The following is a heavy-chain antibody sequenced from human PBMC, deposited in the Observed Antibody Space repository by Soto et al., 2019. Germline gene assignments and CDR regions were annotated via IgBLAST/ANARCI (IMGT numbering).Heavy chain of an antibody. CDR1: GFSFSTHG. D-gene: IGHD4-17*01. CDR2: IVNDGSEQ. CDR3: ARDDNYADNGLDH. J-gene: IGHJ4*02. V-gene: IGHV3-33*01. Sequence: QVQLVESGGGVVRPGRSLRRSCAATGFSFSTHGMHWVRQAPGKGLEWVAVIVNDGSEQDYSDSVKGRFTISRDNSKNTLYLQMNNLRAEDTAVYYCARDDNYADNGLDHLGQGILVTVSS.